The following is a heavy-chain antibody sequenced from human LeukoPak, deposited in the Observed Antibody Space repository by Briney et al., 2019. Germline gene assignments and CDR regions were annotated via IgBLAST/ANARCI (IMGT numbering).Heavy chain of an antibody. D-gene: IGHD3-9*01. V-gene: IGHV3-7*01. J-gene: IGHJ4*02. CDR3: ARRSLRYFDWLLPTSGFDY. CDR2: IKQDGSEK. CDR1: GFTFSSCW. Sequence: GGSLRLSCAASGFTFSSCWMSWVRQAPGKGLEWVANIKQDGSEKYYVDSVKGRFTISRDNAKNSLYLQMNSLRAEDTAVYYCARRSLRYFDWLLPTSGFDYWGQGTLVTVSS.